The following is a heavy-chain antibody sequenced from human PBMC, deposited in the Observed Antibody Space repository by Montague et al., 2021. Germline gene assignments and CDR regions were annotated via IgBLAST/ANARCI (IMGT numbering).Heavy chain of an antibody. D-gene: IGHD5-12*01. CDR3: ARPNIVTIHWYFDL. CDR1: GGSISSSSYY. V-gene: IGHV4-39*01. Sequence: SETLSLTCTVSGGSISSSSYYWGWIRPPPGKGLEWIGSIYYSGNTYYNPSLKSRVTISVDPSKNQFSLRLSSMTAADTAVYYCARPNIVTIHWYFDLWGRGTLVLVSS. CDR2: IYYSGNT. J-gene: IGHJ2*01.